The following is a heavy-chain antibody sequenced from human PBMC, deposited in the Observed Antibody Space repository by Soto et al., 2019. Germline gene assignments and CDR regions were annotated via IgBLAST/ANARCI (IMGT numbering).Heavy chain of an antibody. D-gene: IGHD3-10*01. CDR3: ARRLALNHSGTSYKYYPDY. J-gene: IGHJ4*02. CDR1: GYTFTSYG. CDR2: ISVYNGNT. Sequence: ASVKVSCKASGYTFTSYGISWVRQAPGQGLEWMGWISVYNGNTNYAQKLQGRVTLTTDTSTSTAYMELRSLRSDDTALYYCARRLALNHSGTSYKYYPDYWGQGTLVTVSS. V-gene: IGHV1-18*04.